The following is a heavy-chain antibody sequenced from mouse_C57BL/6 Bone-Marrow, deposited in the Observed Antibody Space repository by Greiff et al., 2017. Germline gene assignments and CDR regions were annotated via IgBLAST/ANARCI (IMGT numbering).Heavy chain of an antibody. D-gene: IGHD2-13*01. CDR2: IYPGDGDT. J-gene: IGHJ3*01. V-gene: IGHV1-82*01. CDR3: ARDYRVWFAY. Sequence: QVHVKQSGPELVKPGASVKISCKASGYAFSSSWMNWVKQRPGKGLEWIGRIYPGDGDTNYNGKFKGKATLTADKSSSTAYMQLSSLTSEDSAVYFCARDYRVWFAYWGQGTLVTVSA. CDR1: GYAFSSSW.